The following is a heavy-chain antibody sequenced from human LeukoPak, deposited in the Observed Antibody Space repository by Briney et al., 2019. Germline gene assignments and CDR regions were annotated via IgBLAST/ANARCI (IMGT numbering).Heavy chain of an antibody. D-gene: IGHD3-3*01. J-gene: IGHJ4*02. CDR2: IYYSGDT. V-gene: IGHV4-30-4*08. Sequence: SETLSLTCTVSGGSIRTGNYYWTWIRQPPGEGLEWIGYIYYSGDTYYNPSLKSRVTMSVDTSKNQFSLKLSSVTAADTAIYYCARERSGPNDYWGQGTLVTVSS. CDR1: GGSIRTGNYY. CDR3: ARERSGPNDY.